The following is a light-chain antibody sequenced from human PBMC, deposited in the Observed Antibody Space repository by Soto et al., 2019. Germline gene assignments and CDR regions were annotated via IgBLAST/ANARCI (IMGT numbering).Light chain of an antibody. CDR1: TSDVGRYKF. Sequence: QSVLTQPASVPGSPGQSITISCTGTTSDVGRYKFVSWYQHHPGKAPKLLIFEVTNRPSGVSSRFSGSKSGNTASLTISGLQTEDEATYYCGSSTDTDTLVIFGGGTKVTVL. J-gene: IGLJ2*01. CDR3: GSSTDTDTLVI. CDR2: EVT. V-gene: IGLV2-14*01.